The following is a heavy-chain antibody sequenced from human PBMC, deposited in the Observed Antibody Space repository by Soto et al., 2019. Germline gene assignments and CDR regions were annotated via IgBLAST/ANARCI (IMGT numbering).Heavy chain of an antibody. CDR2: ISHDGNSK. J-gene: IGHJ4*02. CDR1: GFTFSDHG. V-gene: IGHV3-30*18. CDR3: AKQFDLGGLEDY. Sequence: QVQLVESGGGVVQPGTSLRLSCAASGFTFSDHGMHWVRQAPGKGLEWVAVISHDGNSKYYGDSVKGRFTVSRDNSNNMAYLPMNSLRLEDTAMYYCAKQFDLGGLEDYWGQGTLVTVSS. D-gene: IGHD1-1*01.